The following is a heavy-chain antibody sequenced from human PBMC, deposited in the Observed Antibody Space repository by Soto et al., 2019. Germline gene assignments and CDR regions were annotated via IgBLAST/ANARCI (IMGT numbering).Heavy chain of an antibody. Sequence: GGSLRLSCVASGFTLSSYHMDWVRQAPGKGLEWISYIHISSSNIYYADSVKGRFTISRDNAKNSLYLQMDSLRAEDTAVYYSVRATYFSQSSGYTRCFDYWGQGTLVTVSS. D-gene: IGHD3-22*01. CDR3: VRATYFSQSSGYTRCFDY. CDR1: GFTLSSYH. CDR2: IHISSSNI. J-gene: IGHJ4*02. V-gene: IGHV3-48*03.